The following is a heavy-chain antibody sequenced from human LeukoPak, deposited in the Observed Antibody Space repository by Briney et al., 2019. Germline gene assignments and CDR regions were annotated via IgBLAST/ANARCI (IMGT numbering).Heavy chain of an antibody. Sequence: GRSLRLSCAASGFTFSSYAMYWVRQAPGKGLEWVAVISYDGSNKYYADSVKGRFTISRDNSKNTLYLQMNSLRAEDTAVYYCARAGTTVANFDYWGQGTLVTVSS. CDR3: ARAGTTVANFDY. D-gene: IGHD4-23*01. CDR1: GFTFSSYA. V-gene: IGHV3-30-3*01. J-gene: IGHJ4*02. CDR2: ISYDGSNK.